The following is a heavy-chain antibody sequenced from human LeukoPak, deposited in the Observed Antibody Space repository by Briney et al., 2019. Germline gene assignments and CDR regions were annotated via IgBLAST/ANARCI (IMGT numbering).Heavy chain of an antibody. CDR2: INSAGSST. Sequence: GGSLRLSCAASGFTFSTYWMHWVRQAPGKGLVWVSRINSAGSSTSYADSVKGRFTISRDNAKNTLFLQMNSLRAEDTAVYYCARSTRITMIVVVTPLGYWGQGTLVTVSS. D-gene: IGHD3-22*01. J-gene: IGHJ4*02. V-gene: IGHV3-74*01. CDR3: ARSTRITMIVVVTPLGY. CDR1: GFTFSTYW.